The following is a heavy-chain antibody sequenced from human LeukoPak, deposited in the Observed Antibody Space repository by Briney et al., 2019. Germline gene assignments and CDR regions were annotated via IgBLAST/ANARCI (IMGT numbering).Heavy chain of an antibody. CDR3: ARGRNWGSAIFDY. CDR2: INHSGST. V-gene: IGHV4-34*01. J-gene: IGHJ4*02. Sequence: SETLSLTCAVYGGSFSGYYWSWIRQPPGKGPEWIGEINHSGSTNYNPSLKSRVTISVDTSKNQFSLKLSSVTAADTAVYYCARGRNWGSAIFDYWGQGTLVTVSS. D-gene: IGHD7-27*01. CDR1: GGSFSGYY.